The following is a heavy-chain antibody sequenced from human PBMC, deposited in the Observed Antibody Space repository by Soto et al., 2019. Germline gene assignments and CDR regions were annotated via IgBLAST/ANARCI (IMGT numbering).Heavy chain of an antibody. D-gene: IGHD4-17*01. V-gene: IGHV1-18*01. CDR1: GYTFTSYG. CDR3: AVVNGDYGDSPLAFDI. CDR2: ISAYNGNT. J-gene: IGHJ3*02. Sequence: GASVKASCKASGYTFTSYGISWVRQAPGQGLEWMGWISAYNGNTNYAQKLQGRVTMTTDTSTSTAYMELRSLRSDDTAVYYCAVVNGDYGDSPLAFDIWGQGTMVTVSS.